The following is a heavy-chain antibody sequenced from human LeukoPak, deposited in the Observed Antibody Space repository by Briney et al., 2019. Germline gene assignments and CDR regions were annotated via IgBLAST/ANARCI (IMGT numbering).Heavy chain of an antibody. J-gene: IGHJ6*04. D-gene: IGHD3-9*01. CDR2: IYYSGST. CDR1: GGSISSYY. V-gene: IGHV4-59*01. Sequence: PSETLSLTCTVSGGSISSYYWSWIRQPPGKGLEWIGYIYYSGSTNYNPSLKSRVTISVDTPKNQFSLKLSSVTAADTAVYYCARDPGYDIKSWYYYGMDVWGKGTTVTVSS. CDR3: ARDPGYDIKSWYYYGMDV.